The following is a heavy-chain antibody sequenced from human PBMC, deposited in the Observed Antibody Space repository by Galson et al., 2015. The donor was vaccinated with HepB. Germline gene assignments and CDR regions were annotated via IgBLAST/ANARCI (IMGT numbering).Heavy chain of an antibody. Sequence: LRLSCAASGFSLSAYNMNWVRQAPGKGLEWVSSISGSSYIYYRDSVKGRFTISRDTAENSLYLELNSLRVEDTAVYYCARDSGSYDILTGYSSYFDLWGPGTLVTVSS. D-gene: IGHD3-9*01. CDR1: GFSLSAYN. J-gene: IGHJ4*02. CDR2: ISGSSYI. CDR3: ARDSGSYDILTGYSSYFDL. V-gene: IGHV3-69-1*01.